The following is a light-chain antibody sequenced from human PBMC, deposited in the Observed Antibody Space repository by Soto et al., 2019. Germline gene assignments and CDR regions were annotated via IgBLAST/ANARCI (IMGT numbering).Light chain of an antibody. V-gene: IGLV2-14*01. CDR3: SSYTTSSTVV. CDR1: SSDVGNYNY. Sequence: QSVLTQPASVSGSPGQSITISCTGTSSDVGNYNYVSWYQQHPGKAPKLMIYEVSYRPSGVSNRFSGSKSGNTASLTISGLQAEDEADYYCSSYTTSSTVVLGSGTKLTVL. J-gene: IGLJ1*01. CDR2: EVS.